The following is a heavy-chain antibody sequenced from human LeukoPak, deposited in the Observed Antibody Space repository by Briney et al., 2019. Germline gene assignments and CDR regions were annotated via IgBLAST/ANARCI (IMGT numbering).Heavy chain of an antibody. Sequence: SETLSLTCTVSGGSISTYYWSWIRQPPGLPLEWVGYVYPTGSTDYNPSLKSRVTISVYTSKNQISLSLTSVTAADTAIYYCARHYCSGASCPDYFDYRGQGTLVAVSS. J-gene: IGHJ4*02. D-gene: IGHD2-15*01. V-gene: IGHV4-4*09. CDR1: GGSISTYY. CDR3: ARHYCSGASCPDYFDY. CDR2: VYPTGST.